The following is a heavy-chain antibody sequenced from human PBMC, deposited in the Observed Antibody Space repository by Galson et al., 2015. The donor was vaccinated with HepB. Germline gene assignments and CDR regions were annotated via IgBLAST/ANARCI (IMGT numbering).Heavy chain of an antibody. V-gene: IGHV1-18*01. Sequence: SVKVSCKASGYTFTSYGISWVRQAPGQGLEWMGWISAYNGNTNYAQKLQGRVTMTTDTSTSTAYMELRSLRSDDTAVYYCARGGLKDSSSWYWCFDLWGRGTLVTVSS. CDR3: ARGGLKDSSSWYWCFDL. CDR1: GYTFTSYG. CDR2: ISAYNGNT. J-gene: IGHJ2*01. D-gene: IGHD6-13*01.